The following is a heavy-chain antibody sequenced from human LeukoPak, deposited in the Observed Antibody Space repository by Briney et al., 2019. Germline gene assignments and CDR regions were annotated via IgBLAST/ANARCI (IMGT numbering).Heavy chain of an antibody. Sequence: ASVKVSCKASGYTFTSYAMHWVRQAPGQRLEWMGWINAGNGNTKYSQKFQGRVTITADKSTSTAYMELSSLRSEDTAVYYCASGGSYSSGWDYWGQGTLVTVSS. CDR2: INAGNGNT. CDR1: GYTFTSYA. V-gene: IGHV1-3*01. J-gene: IGHJ4*02. D-gene: IGHD6-19*01. CDR3: ASGGSYSSGWDY.